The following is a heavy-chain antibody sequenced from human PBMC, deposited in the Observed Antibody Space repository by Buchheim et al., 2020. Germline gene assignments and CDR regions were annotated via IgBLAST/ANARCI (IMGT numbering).Heavy chain of an antibody. CDR3: ARNGILRRGYSYGYVGYAFDI. CDR2: INHSGST. CDR1: GGSFSGYY. V-gene: IGHV4-34*01. Sequence: QVQLQQWGAGLLKPSETLSLTCAVYGGSFSGYYWSWIRQPPGKGLEWIGEINHSGSTNYNPSLKSRVTISVDTSKNQFSLKLSSVTAADTAVYYCARNGILRRGYSYGYVGYAFDIWGQGT. J-gene: IGHJ3*02. D-gene: IGHD5-18*01.